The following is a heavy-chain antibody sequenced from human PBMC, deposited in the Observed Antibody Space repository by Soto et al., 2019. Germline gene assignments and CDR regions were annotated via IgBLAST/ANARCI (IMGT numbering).Heavy chain of an antibody. CDR2: IIPIFGTA. CDR1: GGTFSSYA. D-gene: IGHD6-19*01. Sequence: ASVKVSCKASGGTFSSYAISWVRQAPGQGLEWMGGIIPIFGTANYAQKFQGRVTITADESTSTAYMELSSLRSEDTAVYYCARTLIAVAGTDYYGMDVWGQGTTVTVSS. CDR3: ARTLIAVAGTDYYGMDV. V-gene: IGHV1-69*13. J-gene: IGHJ6*02.